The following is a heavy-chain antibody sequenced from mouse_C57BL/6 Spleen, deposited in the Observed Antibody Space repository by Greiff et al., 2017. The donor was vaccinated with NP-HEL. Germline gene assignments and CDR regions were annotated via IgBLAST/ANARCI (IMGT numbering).Heavy chain of an antibody. Sequence: QVQLQQPGAELVRPGTSVKLSCKASGYTFTSYWMHWVKQRPGQGLEWIGVIDPSDSYTNYNQKFKGKATLTVDTSSSTAYMQLSSLTSEDSAVYYCARSGNYEDYWGQGTTLTVSS. D-gene: IGHD2-1*01. CDR2: IDPSDSYT. V-gene: IGHV1-59*01. J-gene: IGHJ2*01. CDR1: GYTFTSYW. CDR3: ARSGNYEDY.